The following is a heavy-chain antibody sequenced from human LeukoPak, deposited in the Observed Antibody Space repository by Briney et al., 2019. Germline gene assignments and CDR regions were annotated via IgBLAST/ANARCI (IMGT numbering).Heavy chain of an antibody. J-gene: IGHJ4*02. Sequence: SVKVSCKASGGTFSSYAISWVRQAPGQGLEWMGGIIPIFGTANYAQKFQSRVTITADESTSTAHMELSSLRSEDTAVYYCARVNTAMAGDWGQGTLVTVSS. CDR3: ARVNTAMAGD. CDR1: GGTFSSYA. CDR2: IIPIFGTA. V-gene: IGHV1-69*13. D-gene: IGHD5-18*01.